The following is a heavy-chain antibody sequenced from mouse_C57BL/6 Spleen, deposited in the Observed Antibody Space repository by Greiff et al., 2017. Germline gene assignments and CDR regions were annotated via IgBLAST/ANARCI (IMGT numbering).Heavy chain of an antibody. J-gene: IGHJ4*01. CDR3: TRLDSSGTGAMDY. CDR1: GYTFTSYW. D-gene: IGHD3-2*02. Sequence: QVQLKQPGAELVKPGASVKLSCKASGYTFTSYWMHWVKQRPGQGLEWIGMIHPNSGSTNYNEKFKSKATLTVDKSSSTAYMQLSSLTAEDSAVYYCTRLDSSGTGAMDYWGQGTSVTVSS. V-gene: IGHV1-64*01. CDR2: IHPNSGST.